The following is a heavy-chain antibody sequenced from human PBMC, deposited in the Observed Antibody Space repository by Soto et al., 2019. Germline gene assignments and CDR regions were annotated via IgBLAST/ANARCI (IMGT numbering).Heavy chain of an antibody. V-gene: IGHV1-69*12. Sequence: QVQLVQSGAEVKKPGSSVKVSCKASGGTFSSYAISWVRQAPGQGLEWMGGIIPIFGTANYAQKLQGRVTITAQESTSTGCMELNSPRSADTAVYYCARAESGGWYDCFDPWGQGTLVTVCS. CDR3: ARAESGGWYDCFDP. J-gene: IGHJ5*02. CDR2: IIPIFGTA. CDR1: GGTFSSYA. D-gene: IGHD6-19*01.